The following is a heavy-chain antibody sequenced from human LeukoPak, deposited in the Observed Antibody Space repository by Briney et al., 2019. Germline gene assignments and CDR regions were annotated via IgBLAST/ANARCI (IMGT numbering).Heavy chain of an antibody. CDR2: IKQDGSEQ. CDR1: GVPFSSYA. Sequence: GGTLRLSCGASGVPFSSYAMHWVRQAPGKGLEWVANIKQDGSEQNYVDSVKGRFIISRDNTKNSLYIQLNSLRVEDTAVYYCARDCPFGVYWGRGALVTVSS. J-gene: IGHJ4*02. V-gene: IGHV3-7*01. CDR3: ARDCPFGVY. D-gene: IGHD3-10*01.